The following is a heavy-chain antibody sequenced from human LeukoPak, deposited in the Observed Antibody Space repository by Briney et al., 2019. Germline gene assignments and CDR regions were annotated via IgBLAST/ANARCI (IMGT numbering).Heavy chain of an antibody. CDR3: ARDRRNVVVPAVAFDY. V-gene: IGHV1-18*04. J-gene: IGHJ4*02. CDR1: GYTFTSYG. D-gene: IGHD2-2*01. Sequence: ASVKVSCMASGYTFTSYGISWVRQAPGQGLEWMGWISAYNGNTNYAQKLQGRVTMTTDTSTSTAYMELRSLRSDDTAVYYCARDRRNVVVPAVAFDYWGQGTLSPSPQ. CDR2: ISAYNGNT.